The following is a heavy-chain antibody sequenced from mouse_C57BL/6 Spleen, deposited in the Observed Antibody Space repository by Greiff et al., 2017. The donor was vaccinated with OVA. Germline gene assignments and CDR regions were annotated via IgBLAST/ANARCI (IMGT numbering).Heavy chain of an antibody. CDR3: TTAENAMDY. CDR2: IDPENGDT. J-gene: IGHJ4*01. Sequence: EVQLVESGAELVRPGASVKLSCTASGFNIKDDYMHWVKQRPEQGLEWIGWIDPENGDTEYASKFQGKATITADTSSNTAYLQLSSLTSEDTAVYYCTTAENAMDYWGQGTSVTVSS. V-gene: IGHV14-4*01. CDR1: GFNIKDDY.